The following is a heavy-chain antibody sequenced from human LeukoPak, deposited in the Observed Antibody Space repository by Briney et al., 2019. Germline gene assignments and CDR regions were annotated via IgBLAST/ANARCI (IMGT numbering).Heavy chain of an antibody. CDR1: GYNFISNW. CDR2: IYPADSHT. CDR3: ARTDCSSTDCYLFDY. J-gene: IGHJ4*02. D-gene: IGHD2-2*01. V-gene: IGHV5-51*01. Sequence: GESLKISCKGSGYNFISNWIAWVRQMPGKGLEWMGIIYPADSHTRYSPSFQGQVTISADKSISTAHLQWSSLEASDTAMYYCARTDCSSTDCYLFDYWGQGTVVTVSP.